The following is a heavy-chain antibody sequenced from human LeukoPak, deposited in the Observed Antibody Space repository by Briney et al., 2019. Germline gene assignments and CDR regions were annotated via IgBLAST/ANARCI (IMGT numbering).Heavy chain of an antibody. Sequence: ASVKVSCKASGYTFTGYYIHWVRQAPGQGLEWMGWVNPNSGGTNYAQKFQGRVTTTRDTSISTAYMELSRLRSDDTAVYYCARADFVLYMDVWGKGTTVTVSS. V-gene: IGHV1-2*02. CDR2: VNPNSGGT. CDR1: GYTFTGYY. J-gene: IGHJ6*03. CDR3: ARADFVLYMDV. D-gene: IGHD6-6*01.